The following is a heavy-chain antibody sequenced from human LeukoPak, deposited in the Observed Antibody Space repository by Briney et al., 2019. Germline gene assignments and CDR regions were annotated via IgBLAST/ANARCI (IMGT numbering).Heavy chain of an antibody. Sequence: SETLSLTCTVSRGSISTYFWSWIRQPPGKGLEWIGYISYSGGTNYNPSLKSRVTASVDTSKNQFSLRLSSVIAADTAVYYCARAIGYSSVFDYWGQGTLVTVSS. CDR3: ARAIGYSSVFDY. V-gene: IGHV4-59*01. D-gene: IGHD6-19*01. CDR2: ISYSGGT. CDR1: RGSISTYF. J-gene: IGHJ4*02.